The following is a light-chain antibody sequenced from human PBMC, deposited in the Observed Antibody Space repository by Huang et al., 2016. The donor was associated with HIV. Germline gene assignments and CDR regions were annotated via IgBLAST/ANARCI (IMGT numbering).Light chain of an antibody. CDR1: QFVGTY. Sequence: DIQLTQSPSSLSASVGDRVAITCHTSQFVGTYLNWYQQKPVRAPKLVIHGASSLQGGVPSRFSGSGAGTDFTLTTAVLQPEDFATYYCQQCYLAPLTFGGGTKVEI. V-gene: IGKV1-39*01. CDR3: QQCYLAPLT. CDR2: GAS. J-gene: IGKJ4*01.